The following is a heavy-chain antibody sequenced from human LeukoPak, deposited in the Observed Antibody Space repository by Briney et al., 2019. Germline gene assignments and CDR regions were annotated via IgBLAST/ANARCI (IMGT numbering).Heavy chain of an antibody. D-gene: IGHD3-16*01. V-gene: IGHV4-34*01. J-gene: IGHJ4*02. CDR2: INHSGST. CDR3: ARGRLTASDY. CDR1: GGSFSGYY. Sequence: SETLSLTCAIYGGSFSGYYWSWIRQPPGKGLEWIGEINHSGSTNYNPSLKSRVTISVDTSKNQFSLKLSSVTAADTAVYYCARGRLTASDYWGQGTLVTVSS.